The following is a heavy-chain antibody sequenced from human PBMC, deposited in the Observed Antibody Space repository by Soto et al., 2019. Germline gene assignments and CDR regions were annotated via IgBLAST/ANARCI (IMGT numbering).Heavy chain of an antibody. V-gene: IGHV4-39*01. CDR1: GDSIISSSYY. CDR2: IYYGGST. CDR3: ARRGYCTNGVCYYGMDV. D-gene: IGHD2-8*01. Sequence: SETLSLTCTISGDSIISSSYYWGWIRQPPGKGLEWIGSIYYGGSTSYSPSLKSRVTISVDTSKNQLSLKLSSVTAADSAVYYCARRGYCTNGVCYYGMDVWGQGTTVT. J-gene: IGHJ6*02.